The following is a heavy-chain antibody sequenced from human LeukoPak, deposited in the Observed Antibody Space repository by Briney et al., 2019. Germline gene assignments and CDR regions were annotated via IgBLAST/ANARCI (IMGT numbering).Heavy chain of an antibody. CDR3: ARVGTWELQRVFDN. V-gene: IGHV3-7*01. CDR2: INRAGIES. J-gene: IGHJ4*02. D-gene: IGHD1-26*01. Sequence: PGGSLRLSCAASGFTFTDYWMTWVRQVPGKGLEWVANINRAGIESYYVDSVKGRFTISRDNAKKSLYLQMDSLRADDTAVYYCARVGTWELQRVFDNWGQGTLVTVSS. CDR1: GFTFTDYW.